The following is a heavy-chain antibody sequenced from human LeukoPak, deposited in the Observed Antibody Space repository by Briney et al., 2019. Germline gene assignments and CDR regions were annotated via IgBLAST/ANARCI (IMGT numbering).Heavy chain of an antibody. D-gene: IGHD2-8*01. CDR2: ISSGSSII. CDR1: GFTFSSYS. J-gene: IGHJ3*02. CDR3: ARDHYWLQNCINGVCRDTFDI. Sequence: GGSLRLSCAASGFTFSSYSMNWVRQAPGKGLEWVSYISSGSSIIYYADSVKGRFTISRDNAKNSLYLQMNSLRAEDTAVYYCARDHYWLQNCINGVCRDTFDIWGLGTMVTVSS. V-gene: IGHV3-48*04.